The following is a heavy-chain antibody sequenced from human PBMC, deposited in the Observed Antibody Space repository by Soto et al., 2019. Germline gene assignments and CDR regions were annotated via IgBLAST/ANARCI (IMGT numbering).Heavy chain of an antibody. CDR1: GFTFNSYW. J-gene: IGHJ4*02. Sequence: EVQLVESGGGLVQPGGSLRLSCAASGFTFNSYWMHWVRQAPGKGLVWVSRINSDGSSTSYADSVKGRFTISRDNAKNTLYLQMNSPRAEDTAVYYCVRTSLVVAAATREDYWGQGTLVTVSS. CDR3: VRTSLVVAAATREDY. D-gene: IGHD2-15*01. V-gene: IGHV3-74*01. CDR2: INSDGSST.